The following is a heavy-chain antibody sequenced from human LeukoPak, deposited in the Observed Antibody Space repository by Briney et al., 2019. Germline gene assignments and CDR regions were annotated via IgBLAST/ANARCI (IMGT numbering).Heavy chain of an antibody. CDR2: ISSSSSTI. D-gene: IGHD3-16*01. Sequence: GGSLRLSCAASGFTFSSYSMNRVRQAPGKGLEWVSYISSSSSTIYYADSVKGRFTISRDNAKNSLYLQMNSLRAEDTAVYYCAKRRGDYFDYWGQGTLVTVSS. V-gene: IGHV3-48*01. J-gene: IGHJ4*02. CDR1: GFTFSSYS. CDR3: AKRRGDYFDY.